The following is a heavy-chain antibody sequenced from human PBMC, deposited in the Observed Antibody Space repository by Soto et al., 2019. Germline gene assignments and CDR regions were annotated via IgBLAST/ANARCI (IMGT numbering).Heavy chain of an antibody. Sequence: QVQLVQSGAEVKKPGASVKVSCKASGYTFATYDIAWVRQATGQGLEWMGWMNPNTGNTGYAQAFRGRATMTRNTSITTAYMELSSLRSEDTAVYFCARRKERSGPYYLDYWGQGTLVTVSS. CDR3: ARRKERSGPYYLDY. J-gene: IGHJ4*02. V-gene: IGHV1-8*01. CDR1: GYTFATYD. CDR2: MNPNTGNT. D-gene: IGHD6-25*01.